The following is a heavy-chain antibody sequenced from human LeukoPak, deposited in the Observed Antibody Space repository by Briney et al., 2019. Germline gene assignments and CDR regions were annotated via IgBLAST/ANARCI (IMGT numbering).Heavy chain of an antibody. CDR3: ARVKGGDSRDY. Sequence: GASVKVSCKASGYIFTSYGISWVRQAPGQGLEWLGWINTYNANTNYAQKLQGRVTMTTDTSTNTAYMELRSLRSGDTAVYYCARVKGGDSRDYWGLGTLVTVSS. V-gene: IGHV1-18*01. J-gene: IGHJ4*02. CDR1: GYIFTSYG. CDR2: INTYNANT. D-gene: IGHD2-21*02.